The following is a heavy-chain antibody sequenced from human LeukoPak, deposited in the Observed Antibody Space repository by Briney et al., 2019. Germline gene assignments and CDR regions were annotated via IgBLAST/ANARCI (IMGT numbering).Heavy chain of an antibody. CDR1: GGSFSGYY. J-gene: IGHJ4*02. D-gene: IGHD3-16*02. V-gene: IGHV4-34*01. CDR2: INHSGST. Sequence: PSETLSLTCAVYGGSFSGYYWSWIRQPPGKGLEWIGEINHSGSTNYSPSLKSRVTISVDTSKNQFSLKLSSVTAADTAVYYCAREDPGERGSYRPLDYWGQGTLVTVSS. CDR3: AREDPGERGSYRPLDY.